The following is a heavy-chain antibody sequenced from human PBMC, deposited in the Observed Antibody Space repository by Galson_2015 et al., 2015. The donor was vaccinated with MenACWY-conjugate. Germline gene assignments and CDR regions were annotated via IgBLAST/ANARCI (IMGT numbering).Heavy chain of an antibody. J-gene: IGHJ1*01. CDR1: GFSFQDYG. V-gene: IGHV3-20*04. Sequence: YLRLYCAGSGFSFQDYGLSWFPQAPGKGLVCLSGIDWPGASQGYVGYVKGRFTSSRDKAMKSLALPINSLRAEDTALYYCVREEPFSGIAAGALQYWGQVTLVTVSS. CDR3: VREEPFSGIAAGALQY. CDR2: IDWPGASQ. D-gene: IGHD6-13*01.